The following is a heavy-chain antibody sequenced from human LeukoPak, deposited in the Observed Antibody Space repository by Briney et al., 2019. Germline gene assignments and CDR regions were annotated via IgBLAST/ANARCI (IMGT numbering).Heavy chain of an antibody. CDR3: TTGWHPMSVAFDN. D-gene: IGHD6-19*01. Sequence: GGSLRLSCTTSGFTFSNAWMSWVRQAPGKGLQWVGHIKSKTNGGTIDYAAPVKGRFTISRDDSKNTLYPQMNNLETDDTAVYYCTTGWHPMSVAFDNWGQGTLATVSS. CDR2: IKSKTNGGTI. J-gene: IGHJ4*02. CDR1: GFTFSNAW. V-gene: IGHV3-15*01.